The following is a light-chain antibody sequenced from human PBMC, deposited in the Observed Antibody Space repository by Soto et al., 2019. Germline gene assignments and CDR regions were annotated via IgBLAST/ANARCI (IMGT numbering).Light chain of an antibody. V-gene: IGLV2-11*01. CDR3: CSYAGSYTWV. CDR2: DVS. Sequence: QSALTQPRSVSGSPGQSVTISCTGTSSDVGGYNFVSWYQQHPGKAPKLMICDVSKRPSGVPDRFSGSKSGNTASLTISGLQDEDEADYYCCSYAGSYTWVFGTGTKLTVL. J-gene: IGLJ1*01. CDR1: SSDVGGYNF.